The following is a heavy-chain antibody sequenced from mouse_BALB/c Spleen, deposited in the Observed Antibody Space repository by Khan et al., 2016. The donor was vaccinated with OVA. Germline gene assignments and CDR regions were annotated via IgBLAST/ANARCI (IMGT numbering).Heavy chain of an antibody. J-gene: IGHJ3*01. D-gene: IGHD2-3*01. CDR2: IDPSTSYT. CDR3: TRRGLYDIFAY. Sequence: QVQLKQSGADLAKPGASLEMSCKASGYTFATYWIHWVKQRPGQGLEWIGYIDPSTSYTEYNQKFKDKAILNADKSSSTAYKQLSSLTSEASAVYYCTRRGLYDIFAYWGQGTLVTVSA. CDR1: GYTFATYW. V-gene: IGHV1-7*01.